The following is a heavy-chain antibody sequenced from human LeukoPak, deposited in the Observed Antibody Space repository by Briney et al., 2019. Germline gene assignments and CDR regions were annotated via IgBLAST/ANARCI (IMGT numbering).Heavy chain of an antibody. CDR2: INPNSGGT. V-gene: IGHV1-2*02. J-gene: IGHJ4*02. D-gene: IGHD1-26*01. CDR1: GYTFTGYY. Sequence: GASVKVSCKASGYTFTGYYMHWVRQAPGQGLEWMGWINPNSGGTNYAQTFQGRVTMTRDTSISTAYMELSRLRSDDTAVYYSARVGGATTFYFDYWGQGTLVTGSS. CDR3: ARVGGATTFYFDY.